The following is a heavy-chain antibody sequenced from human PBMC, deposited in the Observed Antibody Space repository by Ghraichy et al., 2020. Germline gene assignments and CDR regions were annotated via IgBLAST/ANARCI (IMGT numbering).Heavy chain of an antibody. J-gene: IGHJ4*01. CDR2: IYLRGST. CDR1: GAAIGSYY. D-gene: IGHD1-26*01. V-gene: IGHV4-59*08. CDR3: ARQSPSGNRVFDH. Sequence: GSLRLTCTITGAAIGSYYWGWVRQSPGKGLEWIGYIYLRGSTNYNPSLKTRVTISLDTSKNQVSLKVRSLTAADTAIYYCARQSPSGNRVFDHWGQGTLITVSS.